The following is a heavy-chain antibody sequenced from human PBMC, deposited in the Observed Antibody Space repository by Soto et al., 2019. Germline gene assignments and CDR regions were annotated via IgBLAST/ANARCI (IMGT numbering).Heavy chain of an antibody. Sequence: QVQLQQWGAGLLKPSETLSLTCAVYGGSFSGYYWSWIRQPPGKGLEWIGEINHSGSTNYNPSLKSRVTISVDTSKTQVSLKLCSVTAADTAVYYCARKQYIVVVPAAPGAFDYWGQGTLVTVSS. CDR2: INHSGST. CDR3: ARKQYIVVVPAAPGAFDY. D-gene: IGHD2-2*01. V-gene: IGHV4-34*01. J-gene: IGHJ4*02. CDR1: GGSFSGYY.